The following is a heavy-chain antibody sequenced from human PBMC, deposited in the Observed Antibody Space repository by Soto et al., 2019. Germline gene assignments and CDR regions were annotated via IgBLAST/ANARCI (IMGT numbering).Heavy chain of an antibody. CDR1: GYTFTSYY. D-gene: IGHD3-10*01. CDR3: ARGTMVRGGGGVGYYYYYMDV. J-gene: IGHJ6*03. V-gene: IGHV1-46*03. CDR2: INPSGGST. Sequence: QVQLVQSGAEVKKPGASVKVSCKASGYTFTSYYMHWVRQAPGQGLEWMGIINPSGGSTSYAQKFQGGVTMTRDTSTSTVYMELSSLRSEDTAVYYCARGTMVRGGGGVGYYYYYMDVWGKGTTVTVSS.